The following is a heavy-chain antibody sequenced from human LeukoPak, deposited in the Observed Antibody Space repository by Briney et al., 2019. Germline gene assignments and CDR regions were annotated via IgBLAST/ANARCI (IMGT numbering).Heavy chain of an antibody. V-gene: IGHV4-31*03. CDR2: IYYSGST. Sequence: SETLFLTCTVSGGSISSGGYYWSWIRQHPGKGLEWIGYIYYSGSTYYNPSLKSRVTISVDTSKNQFSLKLSSVTAADTAVYYCARDRGSSWYLTFDYWGQGTLVTVSS. J-gene: IGHJ4*02. D-gene: IGHD6-13*01. CDR3: ARDRGSSWYLTFDY. CDR1: GGSISSGGYY.